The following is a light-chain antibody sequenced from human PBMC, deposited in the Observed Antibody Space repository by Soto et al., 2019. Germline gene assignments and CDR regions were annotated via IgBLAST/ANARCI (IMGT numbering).Light chain of an antibody. Sequence: AIRMTQSPSSFSASTGDRVTITCRASQGISSYLAWYQQKPGKAPKLLIYAASTLQSGVPSRFSGSGSGTDFTLTISCLQSEDFATYYCQPYYSDPFTFGPGTKVDIK. CDR1: QGISSY. CDR3: QPYYSDPFT. J-gene: IGKJ3*01. V-gene: IGKV1-8*01. CDR2: AAS.